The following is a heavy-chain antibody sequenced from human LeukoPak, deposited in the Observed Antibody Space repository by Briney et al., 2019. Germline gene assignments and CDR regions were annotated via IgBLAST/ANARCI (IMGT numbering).Heavy chain of an antibody. J-gene: IGHJ4*02. V-gene: IGHV1-69*01. CDR1: GGTFSSYA. Sequence: SVKVSCKASGGTFSSYAISWVGQAPGQGLEWMGGIIPIFGAANYAQKFQGRVTITADESTSTAYMELSSLRSEDTAVYYCGLAMVRGNEFDYWGQGTLVTVSS. CDR3: GLAMVRGNEFDY. D-gene: IGHD3-10*01. CDR2: IIPIFGAA.